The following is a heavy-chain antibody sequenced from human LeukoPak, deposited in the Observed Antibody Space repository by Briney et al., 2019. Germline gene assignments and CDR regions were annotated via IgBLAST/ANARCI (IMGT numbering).Heavy chain of an antibody. CDR3: ARALHASNPSFEN. D-gene: IGHD2-2*01. J-gene: IGHJ4*02. V-gene: IGHV4-31*03. Sequence: PSETLSLTCTVSGGSVSSGNYYWSWIRQYPGKGLDWIGYIYYRGSAYYNPSPKSRAIISVDTSKNQLSLKLSSVTAADTAVYYCARALHASNPSFENWGQGTLVTVSS. CDR2: IYYRGSA. CDR1: GGSVSSGNYY.